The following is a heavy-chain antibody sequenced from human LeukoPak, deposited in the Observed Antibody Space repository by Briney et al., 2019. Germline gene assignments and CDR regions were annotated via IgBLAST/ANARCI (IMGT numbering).Heavy chain of an antibody. D-gene: IGHD6-13*01. CDR2: VYYSGTT. V-gene: IGHV4-39*07. J-gene: IGHJ4*02. CDR3: ARERVSSSWYGAYYFDY. CDR1: GGSISSSYYY. Sequence: SETLSLTCTVSGGSISSSYYYWGWIRQPPGKGLEWIGSVYYSGTTYYSPSLQSRVTMSVKMSKNQFSLKLRSVTAADTAVYYCARERVSSSWYGAYYFDYWGQGTLVTVSS.